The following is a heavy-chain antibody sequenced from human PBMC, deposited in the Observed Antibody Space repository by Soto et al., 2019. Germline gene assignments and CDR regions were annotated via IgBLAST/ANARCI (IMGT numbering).Heavy chain of an antibody. J-gene: IGHJ6*03. CDR1: GFTFSSYG. CDR3: ARGGHPGAVAGTYYYYYMDV. Sequence: VQLVESGGGVGQPGRSLRLSCAASGFTFSSYGMHWVRQAPGKGLEWVAVIWYDGSNKYYADSVKGRFTISRDNSKNTLYLQMDSLRAEDTAVYYCARGGHPGAVAGTYYYYYMDVWGKGTTVTVSS. CDR2: IWYDGSNK. V-gene: IGHV3-33*01. D-gene: IGHD6-19*01.